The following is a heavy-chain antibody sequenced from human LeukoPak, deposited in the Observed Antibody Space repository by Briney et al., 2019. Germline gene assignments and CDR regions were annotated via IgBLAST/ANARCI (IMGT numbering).Heavy chain of an antibody. CDR2: FDPEDGET. V-gene: IGHV1-24*01. Sequence: ASVKVSCKVSGYTLTELSMHWVRQAPGKGLEWMGGFDPEDGETIYAQKFQGRVTMTEDTSTGTAYMELSSLRSEDTAVYYCATVPRVTYYYGSGSYYIYVWGQGTLVTVSS. CDR1: GYTLTELS. D-gene: IGHD3-10*01. J-gene: IGHJ4*02. CDR3: ATVPRVTYYYGSGSYYIYV.